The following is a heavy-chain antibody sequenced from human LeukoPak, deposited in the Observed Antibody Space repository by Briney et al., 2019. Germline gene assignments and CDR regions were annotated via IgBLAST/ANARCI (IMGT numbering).Heavy chain of an antibody. D-gene: IGHD3-10*01. CDR1: GYTFTDYY. V-gene: IGHV1-69-2*01. CDR2: VDPEDGET. CDR3: ARIYGSGRGDAFDI. Sequence: ASVKVSCKVSGYTFTDYYMHWVQQAPGKGPEWMGLVDPEDGETIYAEKFQGRVTITADTSTDTAYMELSSLRSEDTAVYYCARIYGSGRGDAFDIWGQGTMVTVSS. J-gene: IGHJ3*02.